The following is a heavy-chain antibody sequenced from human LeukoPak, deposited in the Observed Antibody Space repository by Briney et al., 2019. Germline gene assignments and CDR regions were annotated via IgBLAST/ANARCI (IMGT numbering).Heavy chain of an antibody. CDR3: ARAGWELPNWFDP. CDR2: IHFGGTT. CDR1: GGSLNNDY. J-gene: IGHJ5*02. D-gene: IGHD2-15*01. V-gene: IGHV4-4*07. Sequence: SETLSLTCTVSGGSLNNDYFTWIRQPAGKGLEWIGRIHFGGTTNYNPSFGSRLTLSVDTSKNQFSLKLSSVTAADTAVYYCARAGWELPNWFDPWGQGTLVTVSS.